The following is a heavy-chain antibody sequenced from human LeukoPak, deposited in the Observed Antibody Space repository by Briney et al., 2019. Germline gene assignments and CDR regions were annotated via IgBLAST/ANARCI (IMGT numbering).Heavy chain of an antibody. J-gene: IGHJ6*02. CDR3: ARRTDRAGHYYGMDV. CDR1: GFSFTNSY. V-gene: IGHV1-2*02. Sequence: ASVKVSCKASGFSFTNSYIHWVRRAPGQGLEGMGWIDLNSGDTNFPQKFQGRVSMTRDTPITTGYMESSSLKSEDTAIYYCARRTDRAGHYYGMDVWGQGTTVTVSS. CDR2: IDLNSGDT.